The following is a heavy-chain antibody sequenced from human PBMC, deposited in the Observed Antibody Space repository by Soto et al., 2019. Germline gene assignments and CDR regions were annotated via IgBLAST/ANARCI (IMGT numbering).Heavy chain of an antibody. CDR3: ARVRSFGLEWLPRMDV. Sequence: QVQLVESGGGVVQPGRSLRLSCAASGFTFSSYAMPWVRKAQGKGLEWVAVISYDGSNKYYADSVKGRFTISRDNSKNTLYLQMNSLRAEDTAVYYCARVRSFGLEWLPRMDVWGQGTTVTVSS. D-gene: IGHD3-3*01. CDR1: GFTFSSYA. V-gene: IGHV3-30-3*01. CDR2: ISYDGSNK. J-gene: IGHJ6*02.